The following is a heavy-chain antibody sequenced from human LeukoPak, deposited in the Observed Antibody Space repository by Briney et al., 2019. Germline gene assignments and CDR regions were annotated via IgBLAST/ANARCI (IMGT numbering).Heavy chain of an antibody. CDR2: LTASGGST. CDR3: SKDLGRDGYIY. CDR1: GFTFSSYA. D-gene: IGHD5-24*01. J-gene: IGHJ4*02. Sequence: LSGGSLRLSCRASGFTFSSYAMSWVRQAPGKGLEWVSSLTASGGSTYYADSVKGRFTISRDKSTNTLYLQMNSLRAEDTAVYYCSKDLGRDGYIYWGQGSLVTVSS. V-gene: IGHV3-23*01.